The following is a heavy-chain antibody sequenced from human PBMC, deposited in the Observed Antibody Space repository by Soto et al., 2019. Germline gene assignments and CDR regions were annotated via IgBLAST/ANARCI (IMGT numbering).Heavy chain of an antibody. Sequence: SETVALGSAVCGGALRGYEWAGIRQPPGTGLEWIGEINHSGSTNYNPSLKSRVTISVDTSKNQFSLKLTSVTAADTAVYYCARDKITGLFDYWGQGTLVTVSS. CDR3: ARDKITGLFDY. CDR2: INHSGST. D-gene: IGHD2-8*02. V-gene: IGHV4-34*01. J-gene: IGHJ4*02. CDR1: GGALRGYE.